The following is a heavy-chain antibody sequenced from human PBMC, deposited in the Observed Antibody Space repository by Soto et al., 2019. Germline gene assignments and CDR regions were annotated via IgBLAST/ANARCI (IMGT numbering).Heavy chain of an antibody. CDR1: GFTFSSYA. Sequence: QVQLVESGGGVVQPGRSLRLSCAASGFTFSSYAMHWVRQAPGKGLEWVAVISYDGSNKYYADSVKGRFTISRDNSKNTLYLQMNSLRDEDTAVYYCARDLVSSSWGRFDYWGQGTLVTVSS. J-gene: IGHJ4*02. CDR3: ARDLVSSSWGRFDY. V-gene: IGHV3-30-3*01. D-gene: IGHD6-13*01. CDR2: ISYDGSNK.